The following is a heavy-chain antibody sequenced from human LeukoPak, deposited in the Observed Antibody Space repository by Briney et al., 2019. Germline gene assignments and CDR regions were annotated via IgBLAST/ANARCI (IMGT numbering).Heavy chain of an antibody. J-gene: IGHJ4*02. CDR1: GFTFSSYW. CDR3: AKFRGYSYGPIGY. D-gene: IGHD5-18*01. Sequence: GGSLRLSCAASGFTFSSYWMSWVRQAPGKGLEWVANIKQDGSEKYYVDSVKGRFTISRDNAKNSLYLQMNSLRAEDTAVYYCAKFRGYSYGPIGYWGQGTLVTVSS. V-gene: IGHV3-7*03. CDR2: IKQDGSEK.